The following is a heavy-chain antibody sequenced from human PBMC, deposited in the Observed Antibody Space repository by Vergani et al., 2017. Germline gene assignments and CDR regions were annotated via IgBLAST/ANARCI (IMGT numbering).Heavy chain of an antibody. V-gene: IGHV3-21*01. CDR2: ISSSSSYI. Sequence: VQLVESGGGVVQPGRSLRLSCAASGFTFSSYSMNWVRQAPGKGLEWVSSISSSSSYIYYADSVKGRFTISRDNAKNSLYLQMNSLRAEDTAVYYCARGGDSGSPPGSYYYYGMDVWGQGTTVTVSS. J-gene: IGHJ6*02. CDR3: ARGGDSGSPPGSYYYYGMDV. D-gene: IGHD1-26*01. CDR1: GFTFSSYS.